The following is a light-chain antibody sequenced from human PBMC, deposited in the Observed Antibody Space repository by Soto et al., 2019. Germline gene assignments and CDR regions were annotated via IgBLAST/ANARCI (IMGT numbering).Light chain of an antibody. Sequence: DIQMTQSPSSLSASVGDRVTITCRASPSISYFLSWYQQKPGQAPKLLIYAASSLQSGVPSRFSGSGSGTDCTLTSSSLQPEDFATYYCQQAHGTFGQGTRLDIK. V-gene: IGKV1-39*01. J-gene: IGKJ5*01. CDR3: QQAHGT. CDR2: AAS. CDR1: PSISYF.